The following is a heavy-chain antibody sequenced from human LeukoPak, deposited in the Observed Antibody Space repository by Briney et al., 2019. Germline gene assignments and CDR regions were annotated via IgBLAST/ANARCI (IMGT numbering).Heavy chain of an antibody. D-gene: IGHD6-13*01. CDR3: ARLLAAAKTDYFDG. Sequence: SETLSVSCAVYGGSFSGYSWTWICQPPGKGLEWIGEIHHSGSTNYNTSLKSRVTISLDTSRSQFSLKLRSETAADTAVYYCARLLAAAKTDYFDGWDQVTLVTVSS. V-gene: IGHV4-34*01. J-gene: IGHJ4*02. CDR2: IHHSGST. CDR1: GGSFSGYS.